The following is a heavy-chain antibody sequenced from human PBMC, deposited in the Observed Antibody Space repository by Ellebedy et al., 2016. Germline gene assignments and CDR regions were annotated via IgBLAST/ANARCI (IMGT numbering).Heavy chain of an antibody. CDR3: ARLWFGESGYYYYGMDV. CDR2: ISAYNGNT. J-gene: IGHJ6*02. D-gene: IGHD3-10*01. V-gene: IGHV1-18*01. Sequence: ASVKVSXXASGYTFTSYGISWVRQAPGQGLEWMGWISAYNGNTNYAQKLQGRVTMTTDTSTSTAYMELRSLRSDDTAVYYCARLWFGESGYYYYGMDVWGQGTTVTVSS. CDR1: GYTFTSYG.